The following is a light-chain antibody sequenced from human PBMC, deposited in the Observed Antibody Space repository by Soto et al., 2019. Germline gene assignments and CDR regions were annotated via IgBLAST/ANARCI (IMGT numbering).Light chain of an antibody. J-gene: IGLJ1*01. CDR1: SSDVGGYNY. Sequence: QSALTQPASVSGSPGQSITISCTGTSSDVGGYNYVSWYQQHPGKAPKLMIYEVSNRPSGVSNRFSGSKSGNTASLTISGLQAEDEADYYCSSYTSSSIPFYGFGTGTKLTVL. CDR2: EVS. V-gene: IGLV2-14*01. CDR3: SSYTSSSIPFYG.